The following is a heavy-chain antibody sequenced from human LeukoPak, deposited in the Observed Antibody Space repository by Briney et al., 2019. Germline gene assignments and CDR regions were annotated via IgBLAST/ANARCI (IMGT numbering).Heavy chain of an antibody. J-gene: IGHJ4*02. D-gene: IGHD5-18*01. CDR1: GFTFDSYS. CDR2: ISSSSTYI. V-gene: IGHV3-21*01. CDR3: ARGKYGYSYFEY. Sequence: GGSLRLSCAASGFTFDSYSINWVRQAPGKGLEWVSSISSSSTYINYADSVKGRFTISRDNAKNSLYLQMNSLRAEDTAVYYCARGKYGYSYFEYWGQGTLVTVSS.